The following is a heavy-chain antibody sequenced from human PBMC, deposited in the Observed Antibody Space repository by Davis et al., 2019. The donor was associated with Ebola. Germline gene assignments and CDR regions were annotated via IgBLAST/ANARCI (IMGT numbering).Heavy chain of an antibody. CDR3: ARALPSGSYGEFDY. J-gene: IGHJ4*02. D-gene: IGHD1-26*01. CDR2: IKQDGSEK. V-gene: IGHV3-7*01. Sequence: GESLKISCAASGFTFSSYWMSWVRQAPGKGLEWVANIKQDGSEKYYVDSVKGRFTISRDNAKNSLYLQMNSLRAEDTAVYYCARALPSGSYGEFDYWGQGTLVTVSS. CDR1: GFTFSSYW.